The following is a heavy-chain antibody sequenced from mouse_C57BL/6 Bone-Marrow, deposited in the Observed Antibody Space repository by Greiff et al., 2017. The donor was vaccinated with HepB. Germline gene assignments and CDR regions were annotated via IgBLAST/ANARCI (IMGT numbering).Heavy chain of an antibody. CDR2: IYPRSGNT. CDR3: ARSLYYGNFAY. V-gene: IGHV1-81*01. J-gene: IGHJ3*01. Sequence: QVQLKESGAELARPGASVKLSCKASGYTFTSYGISWVKQRTGQGLEWIGEIYPRSGNTYYNEKFKGKATLTADKSSSTAYMELRSLTSEDSAVYFCARSLYYGNFAYWGQGTLVTVSA. D-gene: IGHD2-1*01. CDR1: GYTFTSYG.